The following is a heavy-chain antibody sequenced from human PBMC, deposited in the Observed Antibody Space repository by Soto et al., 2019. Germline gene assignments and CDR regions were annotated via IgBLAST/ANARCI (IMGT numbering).Heavy chain of an antibody. CDR3: AETYYYDRSDWSYYFDY. V-gene: IGHV3-23*01. J-gene: IGHJ4*02. CDR1: GFTFGGYA. Sequence: PGGPLRLSCAASGFTFGGYAVSWVRQAPGKGLEWVSTISGGGVTTYYADSVTGRFTISRDNSRNTLYLQMNSLRAEDTAMYYCAETYYYDRSDWSYYFDYWGQGTLVTVSS. D-gene: IGHD3-22*01. CDR2: ISGGGVTT.